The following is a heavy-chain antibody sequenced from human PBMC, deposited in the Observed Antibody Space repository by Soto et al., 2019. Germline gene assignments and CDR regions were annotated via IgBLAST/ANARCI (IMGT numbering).Heavy chain of an antibody. J-gene: IGHJ6*02. Sequence: QVQLVQSGAEVKKPGSSVKVSCKASGGTFSSYAISWVRQAPGQGLEWMGGLIPIFGTADYAQKFQGSVTFTANESTITAYMELSSLRSEDTAVYYCASTEYCSGVSCQRSSMGYYYYGMDVWGQGTTVTVSS. CDR1: GGTFSSYA. V-gene: IGHV1-69*12. CDR2: LIPIFGTA. CDR3: ASTEYCSGVSCQRSSMGYYYYGMDV. D-gene: IGHD2-15*01.